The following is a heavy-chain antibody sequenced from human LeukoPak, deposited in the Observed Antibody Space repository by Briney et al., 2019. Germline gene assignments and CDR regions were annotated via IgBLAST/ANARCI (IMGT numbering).Heavy chain of an antibody. D-gene: IGHD5-18*01. V-gene: IGHV4-38-2*02. CDR3: ARDPRIQLWVKAFDY. J-gene: IGHJ4*02. CDR2: IYHSGST. CDR1: GYSISSGYY. Sequence: TPSETLSLACAVSGYSISSGYYWGWLRQPQGKGLEWIGSIYHSGSTYYNPSLKSRVTISVDTSKNQFSLKLSSVTAADTAVYYCARDPRIQLWVKAFDYWGQGTLVTVSS.